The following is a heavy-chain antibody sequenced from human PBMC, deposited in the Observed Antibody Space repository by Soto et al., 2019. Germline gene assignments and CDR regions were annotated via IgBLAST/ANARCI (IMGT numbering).Heavy chain of an antibody. CDR2: MNPNSGNT. CDR3: ARASLYCSGGSCYSAWDY. J-gene: IGHJ4*02. D-gene: IGHD2-15*01. V-gene: IGHV1-8*01. CDR1: GYTFTSYD. Sequence: QVQLVQSGAEVKKPGASVKVSCKASGYTFTSYDINWVRQATGQGLEWMGWMNPNSGNTGYAQKFQGRVTMTRNTSISTAYMELSSLRSEDTAGYYCARASLYCSGGSCYSAWDYWGQGTLVTVSS.